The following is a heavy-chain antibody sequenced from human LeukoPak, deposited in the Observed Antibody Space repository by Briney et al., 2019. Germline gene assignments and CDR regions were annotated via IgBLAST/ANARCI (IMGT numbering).Heavy chain of an antibody. CDR2: ISAYNGNT. D-gene: IGHD6-13*01. V-gene: IGHV1-18*01. J-gene: IGHJ3*02. CDR1: GYTFTSYD. Sequence: EASVKVSCKASGYTFTSYDISWVRQAPGQGLEWMGWISAYNGNTNYAQKLQGRVTMTTDTSTSTAYMELRSLRSDDTAVYYCARGQQLDPRPRGNRGPDAFDIWGQGTMVTVSS. CDR3: ARGQQLDPRPRGNRGPDAFDI.